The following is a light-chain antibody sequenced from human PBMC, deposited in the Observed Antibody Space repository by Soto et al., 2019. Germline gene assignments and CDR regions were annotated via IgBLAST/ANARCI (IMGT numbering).Light chain of an antibody. V-gene: IGLV1-44*01. CDR1: NSNIGGFS. CDR2: DDN. J-gene: IGLJ3*02. CDR3: AAWDDSLNSWV. Sequence: QSVLTQPPSASGTPGQRVTISCSGRNSNIGGFSVNWYQQLPGTAPRLVIYDDNQRPSGVPDRLSGSKSGTSASLAISGLQSEDGADYYCAAWDDSLNSWVFGGGTKVTVL.